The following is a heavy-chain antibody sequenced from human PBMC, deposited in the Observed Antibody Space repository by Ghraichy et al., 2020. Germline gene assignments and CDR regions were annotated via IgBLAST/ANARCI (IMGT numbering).Heavy chain of an antibody. V-gene: IGHV3-23*01. Sequence: GGSLRLSCAASGFTFSGNAMSWVRQAPGQGLDWVSTISGGGGSTNYADSVKGRFTISRDNSKNTLYLQMNSLRADDTAVYYCAKHQTPQCPDHNADYWGQGTLVTVSS. D-gene: IGHD5/OR15-5a*01. J-gene: IGHJ4*02. CDR2: ISGGGGST. CDR1: GFTFSGNA. CDR3: AKHQTPQCPDHNADY.